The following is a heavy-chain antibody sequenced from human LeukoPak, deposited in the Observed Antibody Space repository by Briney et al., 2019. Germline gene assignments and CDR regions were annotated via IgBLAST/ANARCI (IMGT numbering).Heavy chain of an antibody. CDR2: ISNSGSYI. D-gene: IGHD2-2*02. CDR1: GFTVSSNY. CDR3: ARDHTYCSSSDCYIDY. J-gene: IGHJ4*02. V-gene: IGHV3-21*01. Sequence: GGSLRLSCAASGFTVSSNYMNWVRQAPGKGLEWLSSISNSGSYIYYADSVKGRFTISRDNAKNSLFLQLNSLRAEDTAVYYCARDHTYCSSSDCYIDYWGQGTLVTVSS.